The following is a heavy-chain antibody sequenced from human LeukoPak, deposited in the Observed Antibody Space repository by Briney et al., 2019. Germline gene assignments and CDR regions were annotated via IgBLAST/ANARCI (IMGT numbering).Heavy chain of an antibody. J-gene: IGHJ4*02. Sequence: ASLKVSCKASGYTFTNYHINWVRQAPGQGVEWMGWINPNTGDRGYAQKFQGRVSITSDTSISTAYMELGSPRSEDTAVYFCARTTSLTASGYDYWGQGTLVTVSS. V-gene: IGHV1-8*03. CDR2: INPNTGDR. D-gene: IGHD4-17*01. CDR1: GYTFTNYH. CDR3: ARTTSLTASGYDY.